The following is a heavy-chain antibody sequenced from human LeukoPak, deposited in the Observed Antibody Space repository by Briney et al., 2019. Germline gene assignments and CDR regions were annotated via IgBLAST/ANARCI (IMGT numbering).Heavy chain of an antibody. CDR2: IYYSGST. J-gene: IGHJ4*02. CDR1: GGSISSSSYY. Sequence: SETLSLTCTVSGGSISSSSYYWGWIRQPPGKGLEWIGSIYYSGSTYYNPSLKSRVTISVDTSKNQFSLKLSSVTAADTAVYYCARHLYYYGSGRNPGGFDYWGQGTLVTVSS. CDR3: ARHLYYYGSGRNPGGFDY. D-gene: IGHD3-10*01. V-gene: IGHV4-39*07.